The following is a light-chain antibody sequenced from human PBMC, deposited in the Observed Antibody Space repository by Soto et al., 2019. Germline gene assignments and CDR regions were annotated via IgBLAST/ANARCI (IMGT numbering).Light chain of an antibody. V-gene: IGKV1-39*01. J-gene: IGKJ5*01. CDR3: EQSYCTPPIT. Sequence: IQVTQSPSSLSASVVESVTITCRASQDIDNYLNWYQHRPGEAPKLLIYAASSLQSGVPSRFSGSGSGTDFTLTISSLQPEDFATYYCEQSYCTPPITFGQGTRLEIK. CDR1: QDIDNY. CDR2: AAS.